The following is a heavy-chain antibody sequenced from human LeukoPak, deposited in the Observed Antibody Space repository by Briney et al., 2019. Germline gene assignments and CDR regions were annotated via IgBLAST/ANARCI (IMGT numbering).Heavy chain of an antibody. CDR3: AREVTLDDDYYYYYGMDV. V-gene: IGHV3-11*01. J-gene: IGHJ6*02. CDR2: ISSSGSTI. D-gene: IGHD1-1*01. Sequence: PGGSLRLSCAASGFTFSDYYMSWIRQAPGKGLEWVSYISSSGSTIYYADSVKGRFTISRDNAKNSLYLQMNSLRAEDTAVHYCAREVTLDDDYYYYYGMDVWGQGTTVTVSS. CDR1: GFTFSDYY.